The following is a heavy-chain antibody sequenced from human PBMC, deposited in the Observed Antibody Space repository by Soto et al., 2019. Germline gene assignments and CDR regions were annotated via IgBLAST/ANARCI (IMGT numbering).Heavy chain of an antibody. CDR3: ARAPAGGPLGHWFDP. V-gene: IGHV4-39*07. D-gene: IGHD7-27*01. Sequence: SETLSLTCTVSGGSISSSSYYWGWIRQPPGKGLEWVGTIYYSGTTSYNPSLKSRVTISVDTSKNQFSLKLSSVTAADTAVYYCARAPAGGPLGHWFDPWGQGTLVTVSS. CDR2: IYYSGTT. CDR1: GGSISSSSYY. J-gene: IGHJ5*02.